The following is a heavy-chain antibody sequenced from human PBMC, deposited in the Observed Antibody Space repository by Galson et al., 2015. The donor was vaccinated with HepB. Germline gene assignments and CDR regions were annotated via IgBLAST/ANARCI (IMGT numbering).Heavy chain of an antibody. V-gene: IGHV1-46*01. CDR3: ARGLRDIVVVPAAIWFDP. Sequence: SVKVSCKASGYTFTSYYMHWVRQAPGQGLEWMGIINPSGGSTSYAQKFQGRVTMTRDTSTSTVYMELSSLRSENTAVYYCARGLRDIVVVPAAIWFDPWGQGTLVTVSS. J-gene: IGHJ5*02. CDR1: GYTFTSYY. D-gene: IGHD2-2*01. CDR2: INPSGGST.